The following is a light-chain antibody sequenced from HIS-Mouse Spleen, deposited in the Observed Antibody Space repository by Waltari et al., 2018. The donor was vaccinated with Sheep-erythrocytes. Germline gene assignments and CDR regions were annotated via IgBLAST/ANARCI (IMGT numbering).Light chain of an antibody. V-gene: IGLV2-8*01. Sequence: QSALTQPASVSGSPGQSITISCTGTSSDVGSYNLVSWYQQHPGKAPNLMIYEVSKRPSGVPDRFSGSKSGNTASLTVSGLQAEDEADYYCSSYAGSNNWVFGGGTKLTVL. CDR3: SSYAGSNNWV. J-gene: IGLJ3*02. CDR1: SSDVGSYNL. CDR2: EVS.